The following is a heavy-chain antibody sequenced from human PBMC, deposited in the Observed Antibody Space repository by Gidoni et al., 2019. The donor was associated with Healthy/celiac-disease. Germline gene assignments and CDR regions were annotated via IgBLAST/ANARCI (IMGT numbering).Heavy chain of an antibody. J-gene: IGHJ4*02. CDR1: GFTFSSYE. D-gene: IGHD6-13*01. Sequence: EVQLVESGGGLVQPGGSLRLSCAASGFTFSSYEMNWVRQAPGKGLEWVSYISSSGSTIYYADSVKGRFTISRDNAKNSLYLQMNSLRAEDTAVYYCARDSIAATGDYWGQGTLVTVSS. CDR2: ISSSGSTI. V-gene: IGHV3-48*03. CDR3: ARDSIAATGDY.